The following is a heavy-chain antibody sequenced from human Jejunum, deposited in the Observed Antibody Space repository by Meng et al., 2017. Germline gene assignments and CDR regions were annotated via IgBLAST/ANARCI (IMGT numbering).Heavy chain of an antibody. D-gene: IGHD1-1*01. CDR1: GASMSSGNYY. V-gene: IGHV4-31*01. Sequence: QMHLQWSGTGLVKPSQTPSLTCTVSGASMSSGNYYWTWIRQHPGKGLEWIGYIYYSGSAYYNPSLQSLVTISIDMSENQFSLKLTSVTAADTAVYYCARVNWTSSYWYFDLWGRGTLVTVSS. CDR2: IYYSGSA. CDR3: ARVNWTSSYWYFDL. J-gene: IGHJ2*01.